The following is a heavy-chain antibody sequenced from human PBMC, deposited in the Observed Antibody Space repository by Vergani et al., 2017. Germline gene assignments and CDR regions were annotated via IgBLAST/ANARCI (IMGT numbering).Heavy chain of an antibody. Sequence: EVQLVESGGGIVKPGGSLKLSWGASGFSFGNPGRNWFRRPPGKGRDWVGGIKSTFNGGTKDYAEPVKGRFTISRDDSKNTLFLQMNGLKTEDIGVYYCTTDPRYCGDGSCYWLRDHHYYGMDVWGQGTTVTVSS. CDR2: IKSTFNGGTK. V-gene: IGHV3-15*01. J-gene: IGHJ6*02. D-gene: IGHD2-21*01. CDR1: GFSFGNPG. CDR3: TTDPRYCGDGSCYWLRDHHYYGMDV.